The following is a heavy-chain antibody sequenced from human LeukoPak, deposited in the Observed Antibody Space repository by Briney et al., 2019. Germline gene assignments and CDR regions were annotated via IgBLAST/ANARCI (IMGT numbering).Heavy chain of an antibody. J-gene: IGHJ4*02. CDR3: ARDLDNVWGSYRYKAGY. D-gene: IGHD3-16*02. V-gene: IGHV1-69*01. CDR1: GGTFSSYA. CDR2: IIPIFGTA. Sequence: GSSVKVSCKASGGTFSSYAISWVRQAPGQGLEWMGGIIPIFGTANYAQKFQGRVTITADESTSTAYMELGSLRSEDTAVYYCARDLDNVWGSYRYKAGYWGQGTLVTVSS.